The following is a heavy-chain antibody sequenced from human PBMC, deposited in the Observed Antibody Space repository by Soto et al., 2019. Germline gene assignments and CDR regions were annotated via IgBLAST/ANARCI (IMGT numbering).Heavy chain of an antibody. CDR3: ARDIGEDAFDI. J-gene: IGHJ3*02. D-gene: IGHD3-16*01. CDR2: TYYRSKWYN. Sequence: SQTLSLTSAISGDSVSSNSVAWNWIGQSPSRGLEWLGRTYYRSKWYNDYAVSVKSRITINPDTSKNQFSLQLNSVTPEDTAVYYCARDIGEDAFDIWGQGTMVTVSS. CDR1: GDSVSSNSVA. V-gene: IGHV6-1*01.